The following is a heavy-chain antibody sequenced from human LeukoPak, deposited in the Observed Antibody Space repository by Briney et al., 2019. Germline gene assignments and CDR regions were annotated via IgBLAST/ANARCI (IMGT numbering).Heavy chain of an antibody. J-gene: IGHJ4*02. CDR2: IYTSGST. V-gene: IGHV4-61*02. CDR3: VRGGYGGFDY. CDR1: GGSISSGSYY. Sequence: SETLSLTCTVSGGSISSGSYYWSWIRQPAGKGLEWIGRIYTSGSTNYNPSLKSRVTISVDTSKNQFSLKLSSVTAADTAVYYCVRGGYGGFDYWGQGALVTVSS. D-gene: IGHD4-23*01.